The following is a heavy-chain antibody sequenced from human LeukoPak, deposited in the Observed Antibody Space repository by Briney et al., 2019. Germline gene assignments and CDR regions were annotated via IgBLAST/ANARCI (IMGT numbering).Heavy chain of an antibody. J-gene: IGHJ4*02. V-gene: IGHV1-69*13. D-gene: IGHD2-2*01. CDR1: GGTFSSYA. CDR2: IIPIFGTA. CDR3: ARGCSSTSCLTDY. Sequence: SVKVSCKASGGTFSSYAISWVQQAPGQGLEWMGGIIPIFGTANYAQKFQGRVTITADESTSTAYMELSSLRSEDTAVYYCARGCSSTSCLTDYWGQGTLVTVSS.